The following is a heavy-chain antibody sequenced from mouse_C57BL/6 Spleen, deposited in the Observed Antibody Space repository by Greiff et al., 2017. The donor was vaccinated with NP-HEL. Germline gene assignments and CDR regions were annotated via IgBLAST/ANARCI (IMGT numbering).Heavy chain of an antibody. CDR3: ARSDWAMDY. Sequence: VQLQQSGPELVKPGASVKISCKASGYAFSSSWMNWVKQRPGKGLEWIGRIYPGDGDTSYNGKFKGKATLTEDKSSSTAYMHLSSLTAEDSAVYFCARSDWAMDYWGQGTSVTVSS. CDR1: GYAFSSSW. D-gene: IGHD4-1*01. V-gene: IGHV1-82*01. J-gene: IGHJ4*01. CDR2: IYPGDGDT.